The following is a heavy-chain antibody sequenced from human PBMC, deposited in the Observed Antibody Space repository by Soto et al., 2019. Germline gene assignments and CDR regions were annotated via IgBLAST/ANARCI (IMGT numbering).Heavy chain of an antibody. CDR1: GFTFNNYW. CDR2: IDSDGRRA. Sequence: EVQLVESGGGLVQPGGSLNLACEVSGFTFNNYWMHWVRQAPGKGLVWVSNIDSDGRRAFNADFAKGRFTISRDNAKKTLYLQMNSLRAEDTAVYYCASFLVGDGWGQGTLVTVSS. V-gene: IGHV3-74*01. J-gene: IGHJ4*02. D-gene: IGHD4-17*01. CDR3: ASFLVGDG.